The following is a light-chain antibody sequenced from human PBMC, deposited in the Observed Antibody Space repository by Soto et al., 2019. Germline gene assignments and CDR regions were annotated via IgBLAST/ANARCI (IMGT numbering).Light chain of an antibody. CDR1: QSVSSH. CDR2: AE. CDR3: QQYNKWPPGA. Sequence: DIVMTQSPATLSVSPGERATLSCRASQSVSSHLAWYQQKPGQAPRHLIYAESRATGIPARFSGSGSGTEFTLTISSLQSEDFAVYFCQQYNKWPPGAFGPGTKVDIK. J-gene: IGKJ3*01. V-gene: IGKV3-15*01.